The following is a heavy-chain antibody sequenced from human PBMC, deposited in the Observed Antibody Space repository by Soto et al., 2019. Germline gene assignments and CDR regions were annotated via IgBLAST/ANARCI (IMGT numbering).Heavy chain of an antibody. V-gene: IGHV1-2*04. CDR2: INPNSGGT. Sequence: VASVKVSCKASGYTFTGYYMHWVRQAPGQGLEWMGWINPNSGGTNYAQKFQGWVTMTRDTSISTAYMELSRLRSDDMAVYYCARDSSPQGFDYWGQGTLVTVSS. CDR3: ARDSSPQGFDY. J-gene: IGHJ4*02. CDR1: GYTFTGYY. D-gene: IGHD2-2*01.